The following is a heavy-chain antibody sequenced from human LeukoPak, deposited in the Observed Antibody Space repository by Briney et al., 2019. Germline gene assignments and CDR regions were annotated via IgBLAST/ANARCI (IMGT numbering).Heavy chain of an antibody. D-gene: IGHD7-27*01. CDR1: GFNFSSHF. V-gene: IGHV3-74*01. CDR2: IDYDGTTM. CDR3: ARNNWGIDY. Sequence: GGSLRLSCAASGFNFSSHFMHWVRHVPGGGLAWVSRIDYDGTTMVYADSVRGRFTISRDNVKNMLYLQMNSLREDDTAVYYCARNNWGIDYWGQGTMVTVSS. J-gene: IGHJ4*02.